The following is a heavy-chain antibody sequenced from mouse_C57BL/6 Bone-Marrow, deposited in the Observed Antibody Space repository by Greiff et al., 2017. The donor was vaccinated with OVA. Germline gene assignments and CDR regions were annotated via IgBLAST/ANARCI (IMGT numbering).Heavy chain of an antibody. J-gene: IGHJ4*01. CDR3: ARITTVVDYYAMDY. Sequence: DVKLQESGPVLVKPGASVKMSCKASGYTFTDYYMNWVKQSHGKSLEWIGVINPYNGGTSYNQKFKGKATLTVDKSSSTAYMELNSLTSEDSAVYYCARITTVVDYYAMDYWGQGTSVTVSS. V-gene: IGHV1-19*01. D-gene: IGHD1-1*01. CDR2: INPYNGGT. CDR1: GYTFTDYY.